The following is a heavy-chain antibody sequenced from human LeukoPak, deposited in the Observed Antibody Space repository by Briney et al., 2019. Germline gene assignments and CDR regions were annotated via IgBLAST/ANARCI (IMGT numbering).Heavy chain of an antibody. CDR3: AKVTSGYRYGVHFDY. CDR2: IAYDGSNK. Sequence: GGSLRLSCAASGFTFSHYAMRWVRQAPGKRLEWVSDIAYDGSNKYYADSVKGRFAISRDNSQNTLFLQMNSLRAEDTAVYYCAKVTSGYRYGVHFDYWCQGTRVTVSA. CDR1: GFTFSHYA. V-gene: IGHV3-30*18. D-gene: IGHD5-18*01. J-gene: IGHJ4*02.